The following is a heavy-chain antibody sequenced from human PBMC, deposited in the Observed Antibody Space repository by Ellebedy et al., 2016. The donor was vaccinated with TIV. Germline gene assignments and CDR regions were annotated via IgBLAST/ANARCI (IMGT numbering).Heavy chain of an antibody. Sequence: AASVKVSCKASGYTFTSDLIHWVRQAPGQGLEWMGVINPSGGGTGYAQKFQGRVTMTRDTSARKVYMELSSLRSEDTAVYYCAREGGVYYFDYWGQGTLVTVSS. D-gene: IGHD1-26*01. CDR2: INPSGGGT. J-gene: IGHJ4*02. CDR1: GYTFTSDL. CDR3: AREGGVYYFDY. V-gene: IGHV1-46*01.